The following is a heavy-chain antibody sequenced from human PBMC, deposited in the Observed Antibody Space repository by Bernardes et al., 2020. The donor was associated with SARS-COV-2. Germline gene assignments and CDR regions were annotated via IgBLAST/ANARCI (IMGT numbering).Heavy chain of an antibody. Sequence: SETLSLTCSVSGGSIGTYYWSWIRQPPGTGLEWIGYIYYTGSTNYNPSLKSRVTISVDTSKNQFSLNLRSVTAADTAVYYCAREGWNSGSYFVGYYGMDVWGQGTTVTVSS. D-gene: IGHD3-10*01. V-gene: IGHV4-59*01. CDR2: IYYTGST. CDR3: AREGWNSGSYFVGYYGMDV. CDR1: GGSIGTYY. J-gene: IGHJ6*02.